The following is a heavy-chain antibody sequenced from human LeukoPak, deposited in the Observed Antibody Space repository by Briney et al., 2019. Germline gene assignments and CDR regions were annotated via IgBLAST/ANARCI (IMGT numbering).Heavy chain of an antibody. J-gene: IGHJ4*02. CDR1: GGSFSGYY. CDR3: ARLGDNSGFDY. D-gene: IGHD4-11*01. Sequence: SETLSLTCAVYGGSFSGYYWSWIRQPPGKGLEWIGEINHSGSTNYNPSLKSRVTISVDTSKNQFSLKLSSVTAADTAVFYCARLGDNSGFDYWGQGTLVTVSS. V-gene: IGHV4-34*01. CDR2: INHSGST.